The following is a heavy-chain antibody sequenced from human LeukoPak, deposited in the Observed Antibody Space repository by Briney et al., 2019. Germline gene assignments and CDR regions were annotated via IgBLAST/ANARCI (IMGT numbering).Heavy chain of an antibody. J-gene: IGHJ3*02. CDR1: GFTFSSYS. Sequence: PGGSLRLSCAASGFTFSSYSMNWVRQAPGKGLEWVSSISSSSSYIYYADSVKGRFTISRDNAKNCLYLQMNSLRAEDTAVYYCAREGTWYYDSSGYRDAFDIWGQGTMVTVSS. CDR3: AREGTWYYDSSGYRDAFDI. D-gene: IGHD3-22*01. CDR2: ISSSSSYI. V-gene: IGHV3-21*01.